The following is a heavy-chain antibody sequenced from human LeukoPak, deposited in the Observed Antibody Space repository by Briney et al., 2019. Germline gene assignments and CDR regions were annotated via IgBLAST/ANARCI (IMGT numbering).Heavy chain of an antibody. CDR2: MSYDGSSQ. CDR3: ARVVGAPLYYFDS. V-gene: IGHV3-30-3*01. CDR1: GFTSSDYN. D-gene: IGHD1-26*01. Sequence: GGSLRLSCAASGFTSSDYNMHWVRQAPGRGLEWVAVMSYDGSSQHYADSVKGRFTISRDNSKNTLFLQMNSLRAEDTALYYCARVVGAPLYYFDSWGQGTLVTVSS. J-gene: IGHJ4*02.